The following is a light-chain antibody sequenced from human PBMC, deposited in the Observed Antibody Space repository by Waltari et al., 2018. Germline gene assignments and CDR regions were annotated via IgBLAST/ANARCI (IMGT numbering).Light chain of an antibody. V-gene: IGKV3-20*01. CDR3: QHYLRLPVT. Sequence: EIVLTQSPGTLSLFPGERATLACRASQSISRTLVWYQKKPGQAPRLLIYAASTRATVIPDRFSGSGSGTDFSLTISRLEPEDFAVYYCQHYLRLPVTFGQGTKVEIK. J-gene: IGKJ1*01. CDR1: QSISRT. CDR2: AAS.